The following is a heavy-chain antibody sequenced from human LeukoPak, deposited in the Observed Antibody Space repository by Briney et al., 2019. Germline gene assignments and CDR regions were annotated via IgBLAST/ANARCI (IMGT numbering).Heavy chain of an antibody. Sequence: GGSLRLSCAASGFSFRSYGMSWVRQAPGKGLEWVANIKEDGSEKYYVDSVKGRFTISRDNAKKSLYLQLSRLRAGDTAMYYCASGSSFLDYWGQGTLVTVSS. CDR1: GFSFRSYG. D-gene: IGHD3-10*01. J-gene: IGHJ4*02. V-gene: IGHV3-7*01. CDR3: ASGSSFLDY. CDR2: IKEDGSEK.